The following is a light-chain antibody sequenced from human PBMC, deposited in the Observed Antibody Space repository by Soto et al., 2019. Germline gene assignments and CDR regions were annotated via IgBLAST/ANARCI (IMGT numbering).Light chain of an antibody. V-gene: IGLV2-14*03. J-gene: IGLJ2*01. CDR2: DVN. Sequence: QSVLTQPASVSGSPGQSITISCTGTGSDVGGYNFVSWYQQHPGKAPELMIYDVNIRPSGVSNRFSGSKSGNTASLTISGLQAEDEADYYCCSYASSSTRVIFGGGTKLTVL. CDR1: GSDVGGYNF. CDR3: CSYASSSTRVI.